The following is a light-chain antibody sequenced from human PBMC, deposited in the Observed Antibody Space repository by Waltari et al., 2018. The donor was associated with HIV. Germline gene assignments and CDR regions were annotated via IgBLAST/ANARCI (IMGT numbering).Light chain of an antibody. CDR2: NVN. CDR3: SSYTSSGPRYVL. J-gene: IGLJ2*01. Sequence: QSALTQPASVSGSPGQSVTISCTGTSADVGGYNFVSRYQNPPGKAPKLTIYNVNSRPSGVSIRFSGSRSANTASLTISGLQAEDEADYFCSSYTSSGPRYVLFGGGTRLTVL. V-gene: IGLV2-14*03. CDR1: SADVGGYNF.